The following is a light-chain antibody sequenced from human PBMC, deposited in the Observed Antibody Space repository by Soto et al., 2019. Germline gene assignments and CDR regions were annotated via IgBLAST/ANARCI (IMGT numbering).Light chain of an antibody. V-gene: IGKV1-5*03. CDR3: QQYNRFPYT. CDR1: QTISSW. Sequence: DIQMTQSPSTLSGSVGDRVTITCRASQTISSWLAWYQQKPGKAPKLLIYKASTLKSGVPSRFSGSESGTEFTLTITSLQPDDFATYYCQQYNRFPYTFGQGTRLEIK. CDR2: KAS. J-gene: IGKJ5*01.